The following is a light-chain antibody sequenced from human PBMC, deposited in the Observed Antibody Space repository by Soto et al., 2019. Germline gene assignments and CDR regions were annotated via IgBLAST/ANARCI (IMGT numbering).Light chain of an antibody. J-gene: IGKJ1*01. V-gene: IGKV1-33*01. CDR2: DAS. CDR3: QQYDNLPPTWT. CDR1: QSISSW. Sequence: DIQITQTPSSLSASVGDRVTITCRASQSISSWLAWYQQKPGKAPKLLIYDASNLETGVPSRFSGGGSGTHFTFTISNLQPEEIATYYGQQYDNLPPTWTFGQGTKVDIK.